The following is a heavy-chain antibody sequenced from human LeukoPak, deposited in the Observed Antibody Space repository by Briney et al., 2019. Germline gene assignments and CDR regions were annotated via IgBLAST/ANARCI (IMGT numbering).Heavy chain of an antibody. J-gene: IGHJ4*02. CDR1: GYTFTSYD. V-gene: IGHV1-8*02. CDR2: MSPNSGNT. Sequence: ASVKVSCKASGYTFTSYDINWVRQATGQGLEWMGWMSPNSGNTGYAQKFQGRVTMTRNTSISTAYMELSSLRSEDTAVYYCARDQTIAAAGTAHRLLPHHFDYWGQGTLVTVSS. CDR3: ARDQTIAAAGTAHRLLPHHFDY. D-gene: IGHD6-13*01.